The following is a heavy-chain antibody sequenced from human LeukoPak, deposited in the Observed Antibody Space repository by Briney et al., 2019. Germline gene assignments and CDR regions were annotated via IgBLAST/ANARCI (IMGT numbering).Heavy chain of an antibody. CDR2: ISTYNGNT. V-gene: IGHV1-18*04. CDR3: ARDGRRGYSGYRFDY. CDR1: GYNFNSHG. D-gene: IGHD5-12*01. J-gene: IGHJ4*02. Sequence: ASVKVSCKASGYNFNSHGIIWVRQAPGQGLEWMGWISTYNGNTNYAQKFQGRVTMTTDTSTSTVSMELRSLRSDDTALYHCARDGRRGYSGYRFDYWGQGTLVTVSS.